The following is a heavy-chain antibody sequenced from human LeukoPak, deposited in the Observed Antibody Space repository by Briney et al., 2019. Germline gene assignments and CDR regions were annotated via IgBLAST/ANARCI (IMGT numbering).Heavy chain of an antibody. CDR3: ASVYDSSGYYPF. CDR1: GGSISSGGYY. Sequence: SQTLSLTCTVSGGSISSGGYYWSWIRQHPGKGLEWIGYIYYSGSTYYNPSLKSRVTISVDTSKNQFSLKLSSVTAADTAVYYCASVYDSSGYYPFWGQGTLVTVSS. D-gene: IGHD3-22*01. CDR2: IYYSGST. V-gene: IGHV4-31*03. J-gene: IGHJ4*02.